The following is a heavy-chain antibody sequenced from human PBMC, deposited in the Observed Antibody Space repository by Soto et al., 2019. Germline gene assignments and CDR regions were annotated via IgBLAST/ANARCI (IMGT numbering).Heavy chain of an antibody. CDR2: IYSGGST. Sequence: GGSLRLSCAASGFTVISNYMSWVLQAPWKGLEWVSVIYSGGSTYYADSVKGRFTISRDNSKNTLYLQMNSLRAEDTAVYYCARGSGRFAAYYYYYYMDVWGKGTTVTVSS. J-gene: IGHJ6*03. CDR3: ARGSGRFAAYYYYYYMDV. D-gene: IGHD3-10*01. V-gene: IGHV3-66*01. CDR1: GFTVISNY.